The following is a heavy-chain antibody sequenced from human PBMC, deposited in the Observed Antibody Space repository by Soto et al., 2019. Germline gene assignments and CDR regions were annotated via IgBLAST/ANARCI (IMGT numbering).Heavy chain of an antibody. V-gene: IGHV4-39*07. D-gene: IGHD3-16*02. CDR1: GGSISSSSYY. J-gene: IGHJ4*02. CDR3: ARGGVIYDYIWGSYRYTQFDY. Sequence: PSETLSLTCTVSGGSISSSSYYLGWIRQPPGTGLEWIGEINRSGSTTYNPSLKSRVTISVDTSKNQFSLKLSSVTAADTAVYYCARGGVIYDYIWGSYRYTQFDYWGQGTLVTVSS. CDR2: INRSGST.